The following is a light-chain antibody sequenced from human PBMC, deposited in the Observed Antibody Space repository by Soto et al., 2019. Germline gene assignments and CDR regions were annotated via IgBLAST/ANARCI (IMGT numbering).Light chain of an antibody. J-gene: IGKJ5*01. Sequence: DIQMTQSPSSLSASVGDRVSITCRASQTISRYLNWVQQKPGEAPNILFYTVSTLQSGVPSRFSGTGSGTDFTLTITNLQPEDFATYYCQQGYDTPLTFGQGTRLDI. CDR1: QTISRY. CDR3: QQGYDTPLT. V-gene: IGKV1-39*01. CDR2: TVS.